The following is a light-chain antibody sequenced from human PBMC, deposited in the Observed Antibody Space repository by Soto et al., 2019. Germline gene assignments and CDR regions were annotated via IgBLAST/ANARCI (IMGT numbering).Light chain of an antibody. CDR3: QQYGSSPWT. CDR1: QSLLHSSGYNY. V-gene: IGKV2-28*01. Sequence: DIVMTQSPLSLPVTPGEPASISCRSSQSLLHSSGYNYLDWYLQKPGQSPQLLIYGASSRATGIPDRFSGSGSGTDFTLTISRLEPEDFAVYYCQQYGSSPWTFGQGTKVDIK. CDR2: GAS. J-gene: IGKJ1*01.